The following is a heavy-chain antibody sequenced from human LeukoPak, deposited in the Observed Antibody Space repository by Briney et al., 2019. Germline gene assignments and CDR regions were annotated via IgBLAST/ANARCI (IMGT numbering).Heavy chain of an antibody. CDR3: ARVLAVAFSFDL. CDR2: IYSGGST. Sequence: PGGSLRLSCAASGFTVSSNYMSWVRQAPGKGLEWVSVIYSGGSTYYADSAKGRFTISRDNSKNTLYLQMNSLRAEDTAVYYCARVLAVAFSFDLWGRGTLVTVSS. J-gene: IGHJ2*01. CDR1: GFTVSSNY. D-gene: IGHD6-19*01. V-gene: IGHV3-53*01.